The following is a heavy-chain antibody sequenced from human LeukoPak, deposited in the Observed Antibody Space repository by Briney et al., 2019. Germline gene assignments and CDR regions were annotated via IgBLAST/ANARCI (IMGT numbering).Heavy chain of an antibody. CDR1: GFTFSSYE. CDR3: ARGRGTLVRGLSVNWFDP. Sequence: PGGSLRLSCAASGFTFSSYEMNWVRQAPGKGLEWVSYISSSGRTIYYADSVKGRFTISRDNTKKSLYLQMNSLRAEDTAVYYCARGRGTLVRGLSVNWFDPWGQGTLVTVSS. CDR2: ISSSGRTI. D-gene: IGHD3-10*01. J-gene: IGHJ5*02. V-gene: IGHV3-48*03.